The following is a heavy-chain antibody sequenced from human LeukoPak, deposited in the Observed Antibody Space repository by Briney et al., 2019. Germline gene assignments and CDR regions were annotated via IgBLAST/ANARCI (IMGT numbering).Heavy chain of an antibody. Sequence: GKSLRLSCAASGFTFSSYAMHWVRQAPGKGLEWVAVISYDGSNKYYADSVKGRFTISRDNSKNTLYLQMNSLRAEDTAVYYCARVKYSGSYYDAFDIWGQGTMVTVSS. V-gene: IGHV3-30-3*01. D-gene: IGHD1-26*01. CDR1: GFTFSSYA. CDR3: ARVKYSGSYYDAFDI. J-gene: IGHJ3*02. CDR2: ISYDGSNK.